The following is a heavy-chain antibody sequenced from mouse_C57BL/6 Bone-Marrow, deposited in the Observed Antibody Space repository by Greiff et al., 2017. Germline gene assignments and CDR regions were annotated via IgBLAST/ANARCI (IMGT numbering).Heavy chain of an antibody. J-gene: IGHJ2*01. Sequence: VQLQQSGAELVRPGASVKLSCTASGFNIKDDYMHWVKQRPEQGLEWIGWIDPENGDTEYASKFQGKATITADTSSNTAYLQLSSLTSEDTAVYYCTVFYYDYSDYFDYWGQGTTLTGSS. CDR3: TVFYYDYSDYFDY. CDR2: IDPENGDT. D-gene: IGHD2-4*01. V-gene: IGHV14-4*01. CDR1: GFNIKDDY.